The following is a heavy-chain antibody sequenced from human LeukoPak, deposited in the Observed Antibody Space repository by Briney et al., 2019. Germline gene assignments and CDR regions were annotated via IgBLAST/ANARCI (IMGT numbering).Heavy chain of an antibody. J-gene: IGHJ4*02. V-gene: IGHV3-23*01. CDR3: AKYRDIFPTPPDC. CDR2: IFGNGDT. CDR1: GFTFRSYA. Sequence: GGSLRLSCVASGFTFRSYAMTWVRQAPGKGLEWVSSIFGNGDTYYTDSLKGRFTISRDDSKNTVYLQMNSLRVEGTATYYCAKYRDIFPTPPDCWGQGTLVTVSS. D-gene: IGHD3-3*02.